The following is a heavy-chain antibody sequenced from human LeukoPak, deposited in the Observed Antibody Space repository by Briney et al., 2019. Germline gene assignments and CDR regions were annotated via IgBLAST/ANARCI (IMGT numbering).Heavy chain of an antibody. CDR1: GFTVSSNH. V-gene: IGHV3-30*03. CDR3: ASGAQPSDPVDY. J-gene: IGHJ4*02. D-gene: IGHD2-2*01. Sequence: PGGSLRLSCAVSGFTVSSNHMSWVRQAPGKGLEWVAVISYDGSNKYYADSVKGRFTISRDNSKNTLYLQMNSLRAEDTAVYYCASGAQPSDPVDYWGQGTLVTVSS. CDR2: ISYDGSNK.